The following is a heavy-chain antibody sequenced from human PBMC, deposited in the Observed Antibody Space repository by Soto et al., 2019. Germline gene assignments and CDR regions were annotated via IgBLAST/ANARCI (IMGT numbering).Heavy chain of an antibody. V-gene: IGHV4-31*03. CDR3: AREGGIYGSGIGV. D-gene: IGHD3-10*01. CDR1: GGSISSGGYY. CDR2: IYYSGST. J-gene: IGHJ4*02. Sequence: QVQLQESGPGLVKPSQTLSLTCTVSGGSISSGGYYWSWIRQHPGKGLEWIGYIYYSGSTYYNPSLTSRVTISVATSKNQFSLKLSSVTAADTAVYYCAREGGIYGSGIGVWGQGTLVTVSS.